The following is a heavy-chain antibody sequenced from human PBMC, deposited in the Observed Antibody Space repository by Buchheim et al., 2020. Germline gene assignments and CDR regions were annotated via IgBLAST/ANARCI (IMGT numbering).Heavy chain of an antibody. CDR3: ARGRSSSSRIWFDP. Sequence: EVQLVESGGVLVQPGGSLRLSCAASGFTFSSSEMNWVRQAPGKGLEWVSYISGSGTTIYYADSVKGRFTISRDNAKSSLFLQMNSLRAEDTAVYYCARGRSSSSRIWFDPWGQGTL. V-gene: IGHV3-48*03. CDR2: ISGSGTTI. J-gene: IGHJ5*02. CDR1: GFTFSSSE. D-gene: IGHD6-6*01.